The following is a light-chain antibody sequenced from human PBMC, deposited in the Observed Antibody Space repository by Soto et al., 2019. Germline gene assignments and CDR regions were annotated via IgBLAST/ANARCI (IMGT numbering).Light chain of an antibody. CDR3: EMWDSTTRV. V-gene: IGLV4-60*02. Sequence: QSVLTQSSSASASLGSSVKLTCTLSSGHSFYIIAWHQQQPGKAPRSLMKLEGSGSYRKESGVPDRFSGSSSGADRYLTICNRQFEDEAEYYCEMWDSTTRVFGGGTKLPVL. J-gene: IGLJ3*02. CDR1: SGHSFYI. CDR2: LEGSGSY.